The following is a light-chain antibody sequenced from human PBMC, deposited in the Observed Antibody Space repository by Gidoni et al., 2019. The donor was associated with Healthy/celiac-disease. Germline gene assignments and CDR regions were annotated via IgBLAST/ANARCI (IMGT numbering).Light chain of an antibody. J-gene: IGKJ2*01. CDR2: KAS. Sequence: DIQITRSPCTLSASVGDRVTISGRASQSISSWLAWYQQQPGKAPKLLIYKASSLESGVPSRFSGSGSGTDFTLTISSLQPDDFATYYCQQYNSYPYVTFGQGTQLEIK. V-gene: IGKV1-5*03. CDR3: QQYNSYPYVT. CDR1: QSISSW.